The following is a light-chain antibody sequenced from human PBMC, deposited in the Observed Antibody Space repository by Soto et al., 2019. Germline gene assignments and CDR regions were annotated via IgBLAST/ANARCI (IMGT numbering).Light chain of an antibody. CDR3: QQRSDWVT. J-gene: IGKJ2*01. CDR1: QRVSSY. Sequence: VLTQSPATLSLSPGERATLSCRASQRVSSYLVWYQQKPGQAPRLLIYDGANIATGIPARFSGSGSGTDFTLTISSLEPEDSAVYYCQQRSDWVTFGQGTKLEIK. CDR2: DGA. V-gene: IGKV3-11*01.